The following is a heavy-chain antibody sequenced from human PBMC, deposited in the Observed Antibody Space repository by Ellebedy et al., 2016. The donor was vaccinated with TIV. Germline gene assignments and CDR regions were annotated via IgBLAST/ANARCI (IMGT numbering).Heavy chain of an antibody. V-gene: IGHV3-15*01. CDR1: GFIFTSAW. D-gene: IGHD3-10*02. J-gene: IGHJ4*02. Sequence: GESLKISXAASGFIFTSAWMSWVRQAPGKRLEWVGRIKSKSDGGTTDFPAPVKGRFTISRDDSQNTLYLQMNSLRTKDTAVYFCATLVRGGFGFFDYWGQGALVTVSS. CDR2: IKSKSDGGTT. CDR3: ATLVRGGFGFFDY.